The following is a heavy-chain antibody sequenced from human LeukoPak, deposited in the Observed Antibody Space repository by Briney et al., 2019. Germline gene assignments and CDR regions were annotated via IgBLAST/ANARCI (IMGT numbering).Heavy chain of an antibody. J-gene: IGHJ4*02. V-gene: IGHV1-69*01. D-gene: IGHD1-26*01. CDR1: GGTFSSYA. Sequence: ASVKVSCKASGGTFSSYANSWVRQAPGQGLEWMGGIIPIFGTANYAQKFQGRVTITADESTSTAYMELSSLRSEDTAVYYCARVSGSYFPWSYYFDYWGQGTLVTVSS. CDR3: ARVSGSYFPWSYYFDY. CDR2: IIPIFGTA.